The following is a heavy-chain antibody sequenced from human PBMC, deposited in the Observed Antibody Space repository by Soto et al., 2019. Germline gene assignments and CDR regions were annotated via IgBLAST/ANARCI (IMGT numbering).Heavy chain of an antibody. CDR1: VFTFSSDS. Sequence: RLSFAASVFTFSSDSMNLGRQAPGKGLELFSYIISSSSTIYYADSVKGRFTISRDNAKNSLYLQMNSLRAEDTAVYYCARHPERIAQIGWFDPWGQGTLVTVSS. J-gene: IGHJ5*02. CDR3: ARHPERIAQIGWFDP. V-gene: IGHV3-48*01. D-gene: IGHD6-13*01. CDR2: IISSSSTI.